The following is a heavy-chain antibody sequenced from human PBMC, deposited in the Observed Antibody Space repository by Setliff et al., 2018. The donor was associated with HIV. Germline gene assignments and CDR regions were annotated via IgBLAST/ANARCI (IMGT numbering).Heavy chain of an antibody. D-gene: IGHD2-2*01. V-gene: IGHV4-34*01. Sequence: SQTLSLTCAFYGASFTDYWAWIRQSPAKGLEWIGEIYHSGIVNYNPSLQSRVTISTDTSKNQFSLRLNSVTVADTAVYYCARVRLRVPPSIFDYWGMGSLVTVSS. J-gene: IGHJ4*02. CDR3: ARVRLRVPPSIFDY. CDR1: GASFTDY. CDR2: IYHSGIV.